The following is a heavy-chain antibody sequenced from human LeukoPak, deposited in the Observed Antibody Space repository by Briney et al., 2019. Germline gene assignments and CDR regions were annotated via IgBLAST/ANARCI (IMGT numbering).Heavy chain of an antibody. CDR2: ISYDGSNK. CDR1: GFTFSSHG. Sequence: GGSLRLSCAASGFTFSSHGMHWVRQAPGKGLEWVAVISYDGSNKYYADSVKGRFTISRDNSKNTLYLQMNSLRAEDTAVYYCASTPENCSGGSCYFRYYFDYWGQGTLVTVSS. D-gene: IGHD2-15*01. V-gene: IGHV3-30*03. J-gene: IGHJ4*02. CDR3: ASTPENCSGGSCYFRYYFDY.